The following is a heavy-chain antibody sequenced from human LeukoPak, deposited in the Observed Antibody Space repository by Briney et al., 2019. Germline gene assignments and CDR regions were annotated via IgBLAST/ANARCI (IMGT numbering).Heavy chain of an antibody. CDR1: GGTFTSYA. Sequence: SVKVSCKASGGTFTSYAISWVRQAPGQGVEWMGGIFPTFGTANYAQNFQGRVTITTDESTSTAYMELSSLRSEDTAVYYCARVPYYSSTSCYTFGGDYYYYYMDVWGKGTTVTVSS. CDR3: ARVPYYSSTSCYTFGGDYYYYYMDV. V-gene: IGHV1-69*05. J-gene: IGHJ6*03. CDR2: IFPTFGTA. D-gene: IGHD2-2*02.